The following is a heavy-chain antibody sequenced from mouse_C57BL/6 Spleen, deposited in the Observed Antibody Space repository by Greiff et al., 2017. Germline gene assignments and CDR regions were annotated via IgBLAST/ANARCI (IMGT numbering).Heavy chain of an antibody. D-gene: IGHD2-3*01. CDR1: GYTFTSYW. CDR2: IYPGSGST. CDR3: ARQSMMVKGYFDY. Sequence: QVQLKQPGAELVKPGASVKLSCKASGYTFTSYWMHWVKQRPGRGLEWIGDIYPGSGSTNYNEKFKSKATLTVDTSSSTAYMQLSSLTSEDSAVYYCARQSMMVKGYFDYWGQGTTLTVSS. V-gene: IGHV1-55*01. J-gene: IGHJ2*01.